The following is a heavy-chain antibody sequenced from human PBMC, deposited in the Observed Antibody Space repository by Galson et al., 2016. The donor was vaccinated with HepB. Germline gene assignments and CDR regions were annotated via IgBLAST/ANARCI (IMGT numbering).Heavy chain of an antibody. CDR2: IYPGDSDT. D-gene: IGHD1-26*01. V-gene: IGHV5-51*01. CDR1: GYSFSSYW. J-gene: IGHJ3*01. CDR3: ARGGYSGGYYLMCFRDAFEV. Sequence: QSGAEVKKPGESLKISCKGSGYSFSSYWIGWVRQMPGEGLEWMGIIYPGDSDTRYSPSFRGQVTISADKSISTAYLQWSSLRAADTALYYCARGGYSGGYYLMCFRDAFEVWGQGTMVTVSS.